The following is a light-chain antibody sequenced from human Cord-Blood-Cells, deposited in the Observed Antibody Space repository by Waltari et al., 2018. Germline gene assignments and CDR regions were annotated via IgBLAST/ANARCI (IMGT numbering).Light chain of an antibody. CDR3: QVWDSSSDHYV. J-gene: IGLJ1*01. CDR2: YDS. V-gene: IGLV3-21*04. Sequence: SYVLTQPPSVSVAPGKTDRITCGGNTIGSKRVHWYQQKPGQAPVLVIYYDSDRPSGIPERFSGSNSGNTATLTISRVEAGDEADYYCQVWDSSSDHYVFGTGTKVTVL. CDR1: TIGSKR.